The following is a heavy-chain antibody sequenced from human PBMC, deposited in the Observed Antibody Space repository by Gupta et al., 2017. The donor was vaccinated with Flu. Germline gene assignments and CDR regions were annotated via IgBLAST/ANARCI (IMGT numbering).Heavy chain of an antibody. V-gene: IGHV3-30*18. CDR2: ISYDGSSN. Sequence: QEQVAESGGGVVQPGRSLRLSCAASGFSFRNYGMHWVRQAPGKGLEWLAVISYDGSSNNYADSGKGRFTISRDNSKNTLYLQMNSLRTEDTAVYYCAKDWKWNYNNYGMNVWGQGTTVTVSS. D-gene: IGHD3-10*01. CDR1: GFSFRNYG. J-gene: IGHJ6*02. CDR3: AKDWKWNYNNYGMNV.